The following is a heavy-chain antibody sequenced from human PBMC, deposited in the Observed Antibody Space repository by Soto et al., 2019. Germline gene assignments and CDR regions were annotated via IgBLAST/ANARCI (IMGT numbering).Heavy chain of an antibody. CDR2: ISGSSGNA. CDR3: AREMAGLGGEYDY. CDR1: GYTFTKYG. V-gene: IGHV1-18*01. J-gene: IGHJ4*02. Sequence: QVQLVQSGAEVKNPGASVKVSCKTSGYTFTKYGVGWVRQAPGQGLEWMGWISGSSGNANYAEKVQGRITLTTDTSTSTAYIELRSLRSDDTAVYYCAREMAGLGGEYDYWRQGTLVNLSS. D-gene: IGHD3-16*01.